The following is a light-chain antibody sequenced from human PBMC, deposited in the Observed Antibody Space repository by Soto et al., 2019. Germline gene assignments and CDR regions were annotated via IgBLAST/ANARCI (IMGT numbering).Light chain of an antibody. CDR3: QSYDSSLSGWV. CDR2: GNN. Sequence: QSVLTQPPSVSGAPGQRVTISCTGSSSNIRANYDVHWYQQFPGTAPKLVIYGNNNRPSGVPDRFSGSKSGTSASLAITGLRAEDEADYYCQSYDSSLSGWVFGGGTKLTVL. J-gene: IGLJ2*01. CDR1: SSNIRANYD. V-gene: IGLV1-40*01.